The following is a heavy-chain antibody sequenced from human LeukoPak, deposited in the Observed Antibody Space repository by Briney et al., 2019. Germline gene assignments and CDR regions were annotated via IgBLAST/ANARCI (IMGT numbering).Heavy chain of an antibody. D-gene: IGHD1-26*01. CDR3: AKDPGVKQLLRQYYFDH. CDR2: IRSDGSNK. V-gene: IGHV3-30*02. CDR1: GFTFSSYG. J-gene: IGHJ4*02. Sequence: GGSLRLSCAASGFTFSSYGMHWVRQAPGKGLEWVAFIRSDGSNKYDADSVKGRFTISRDNSKNTLYLQMDSLRAEDTAVYYCAKDPGVKQLLRQYYFDHWGQGTLVTVSS.